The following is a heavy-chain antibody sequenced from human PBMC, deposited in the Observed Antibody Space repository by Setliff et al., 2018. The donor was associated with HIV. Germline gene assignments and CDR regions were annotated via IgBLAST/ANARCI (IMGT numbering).Heavy chain of an antibody. Sequence: SETLSLTCTVSGGSISSGSYYWGWIRQPPGKGQEWIGNIYSGGTTYYNPSLKGRVTISVDTSNNQFSLRLSSVTAADTAVYYCARRQYISLTMIGGYFDFWGQGTLVTVSS. V-gene: IGHV4-39*01. CDR1: GGSISSGSYY. CDR2: IYSGGTT. D-gene: IGHD3-22*01. J-gene: IGHJ4*02. CDR3: ARRQYISLTMIGGYFDF.